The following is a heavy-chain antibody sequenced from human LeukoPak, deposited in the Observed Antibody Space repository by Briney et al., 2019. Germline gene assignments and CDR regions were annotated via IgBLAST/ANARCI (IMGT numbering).Heavy chain of an antibody. Sequence: ASVKVSCKASGYTFTSYYMHWVRQAPGQGLEWMGWINPNSGGTNYAQKFQGRVTMTRDTSISTAYMELSRLRSDDTAVYYCARDKHYYDSSGPTYGMDVWGQGTTVTVSS. CDR2: INPNSGGT. CDR1: GYTFTSYY. V-gene: IGHV1-2*02. D-gene: IGHD3-22*01. J-gene: IGHJ6*02. CDR3: ARDKHYYDSSGPTYGMDV.